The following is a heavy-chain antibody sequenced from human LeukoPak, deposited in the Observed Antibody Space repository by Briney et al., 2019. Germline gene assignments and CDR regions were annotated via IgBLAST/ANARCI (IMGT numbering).Heavy chain of an antibody. CDR2: IGWNSGGI. D-gene: IGHD6-13*01. CDR1: GFTFDDYA. Sequence: GGSLRLSCAASGFTFDDYAMPWVRHAPGKGLEWVSGIGWNSGGIVYADSVKGRFTISRDNAKNSLYLQMNSLGAEDTAFYYCVKVTAAGFVDHWGQGTLVTVSS. CDR3: VKVTAAGFVDH. V-gene: IGHV3-9*01. J-gene: IGHJ4*02.